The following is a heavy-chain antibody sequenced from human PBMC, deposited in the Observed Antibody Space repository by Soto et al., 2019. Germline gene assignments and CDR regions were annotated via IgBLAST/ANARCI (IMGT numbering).Heavy chain of an antibody. CDR3: STDPIFYDDSAYYSSRWFDS. J-gene: IGHJ5*01. V-gene: IGHV3-9*01. Sequence: PGGSLRLSCAASGFTFDDYAMHWVRQAPGKGLEWVSGISWNSGSIGYADSVKGRFTISRGNAKNSLYLQMNSLRAEDTALYYCSTDPIFYDDSAYYSSRWFDSWGQGTVVTVSS. CDR1: GFTFDDYA. CDR2: ISWNSGSI. D-gene: IGHD4-4*01.